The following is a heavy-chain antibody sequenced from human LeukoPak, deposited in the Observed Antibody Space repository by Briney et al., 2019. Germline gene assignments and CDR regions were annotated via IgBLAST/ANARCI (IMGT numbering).Heavy chain of an antibody. CDR1: GFTSSSYA. J-gene: IGHJ4*02. CDR2: ISGSGGST. CDR3: AKDGVVTITFDY. V-gene: IGHV3-23*01. Sequence: GGSLRLSCTASGFTSSSYAMSWVRQAPGKGLEWVSVISGSGGSTYYGGSVKGRFTISRDNSKNTLYLQMNSLRAEDTAVYYCAKDGVVTITFDYWGQGTLVTVSS. D-gene: IGHD3-16*01.